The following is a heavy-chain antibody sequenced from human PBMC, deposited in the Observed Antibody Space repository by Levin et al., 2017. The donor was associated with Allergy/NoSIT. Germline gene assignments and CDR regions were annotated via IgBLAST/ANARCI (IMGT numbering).Heavy chain of an antibody. Sequence: GGSLRLSCTASGLSSDIYAISWFRQAPGKGLEWVGFIRSKPKGGTTEYAASVKGRFTISRDDSKSFAFLQMNSLNTEDTAVYYCCRGGYYDSSDYYLWAFDSWGQGTLVTVSS. V-gene: IGHV3-49*03. J-gene: IGHJ4*02. CDR2: IRSKPKGGTT. CDR3: CRGGYYDSSDYYLWAFDS. D-gene: IGHD3-22*01. CDR1: GLSSDIYA.